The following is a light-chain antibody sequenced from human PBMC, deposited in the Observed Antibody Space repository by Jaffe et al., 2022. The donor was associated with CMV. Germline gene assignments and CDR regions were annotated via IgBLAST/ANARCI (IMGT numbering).Light chain of an antibody. CDR2: LGS. CDR3: MQALQTPRT. CDR1: QSLVYSNGYNY. V-gene: IGKV2-28*01. J-gene: IGKJ1*01. Sequence: DIVMTQSPLYLPVTPGEPASISCRSSQSLVYSNGYNYLDWYLQKPGQSPQLLISLGSNRASGVPDRFSGSGSGTDFTLKISRVEAEDVGVYYCMQALQTPRTFGQGTKVEIK.